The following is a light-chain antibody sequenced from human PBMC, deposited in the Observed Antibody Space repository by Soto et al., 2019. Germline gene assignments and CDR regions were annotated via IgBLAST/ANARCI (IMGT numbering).Light chain of an antibody. CDR3: QNYNSAPQLT. V-gene: IGKV1-27*01. Sequence: DIQMTQSPSSLSASVGDRVTIACRASQGISNYVAWYQQKPGKVPKLLICTASTLQSGVPSRFSGSGSGTDFALTISTLQPEDVATYYCQNYNSAPQLTFGGGTKVEI. CDR1: QGISNY. J-gene: IGKJ4*01. CDR2: TAS.